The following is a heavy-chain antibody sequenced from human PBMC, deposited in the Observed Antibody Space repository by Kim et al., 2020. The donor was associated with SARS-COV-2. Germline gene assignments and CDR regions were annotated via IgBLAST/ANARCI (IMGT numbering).Heavy chain of an antibody. CDR2: IDTSGGT. V-gene: IGHV3-13*01. J-gene: IGHJ6*03. D-gene: IGHD6-19*01. Sequence: GGSLRLSCATSGFTFSNHDMHWVRQPTGKGLEWLSAIDTSGGTYYPDSVEGRFTISRNNARSSFYLQMHSLRIDDTGVYYCSREVAGPGRYDNLDVWG. CDR3: SREVAGPGRYDNLDV. CDR1: GFTFSNHD.